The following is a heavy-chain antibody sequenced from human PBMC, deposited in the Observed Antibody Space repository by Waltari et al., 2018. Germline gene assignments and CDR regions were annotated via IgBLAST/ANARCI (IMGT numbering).Heavy chain of an antibody. CDR1: GGSISSGSYY. CDR3: ARSHYDFWSGYYTGASFDY. D-gene: IGHD3-3*01. CDR2: IYTSGST. V-gene: IGHV4-61*02. J-gene: IGHJ4*02. Sequence: QVQLQESGPGLVKPSQTLSLTCTVSGGSISSGSYYWSWIRQPAGKGLEWIGRIYTSGSTNYNPSLKSRVTISVDTSKNQFSLKLSSVTAADTAVYYCARSHYDFWSGYYTGASFDYWGQGTLVTVSS.